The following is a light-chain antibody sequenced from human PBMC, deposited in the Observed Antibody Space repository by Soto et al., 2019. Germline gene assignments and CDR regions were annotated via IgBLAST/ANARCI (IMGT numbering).Light chain of an antibody. V-gene: IGKV1-9*01. CDR3: QYLNRVPPT. J-gene: IGKJ4*01. CDR2: IAS. Sequence: QLTQSPSSLSASVGNRVTITCRSSQGIRNYLAWYQQKPGKAPQLLIYIASTLQGGVPSRFSGSGSGTDFSLTISSLQHDDVATYYCQYLNRVPPTFGGGTRVDIK. CDR1: QGIRNY.